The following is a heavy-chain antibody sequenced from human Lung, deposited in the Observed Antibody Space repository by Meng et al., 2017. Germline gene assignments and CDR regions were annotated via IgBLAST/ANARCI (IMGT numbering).Heavy chain of an antibody. V-gene: IGHV3-33*08. CDR1: GVTLSDYY. CDR3: ARGGWYSSSSRVDY. Sequence: VALVESGGGLVKPGVSLQLSCAASGVTLSDYYMGWIRQAPGKGLEWVAVIWYDGSNKYYADSVKGRFTISRDNSKNTLYLQMNSLRAEDTAVYYCARGGWYSSSSRVDYWGQGTLVTVSS. D-gene: IGHD6-13*01. J-gene: IGHJ4*02. CDR2: IWYDGSNK.